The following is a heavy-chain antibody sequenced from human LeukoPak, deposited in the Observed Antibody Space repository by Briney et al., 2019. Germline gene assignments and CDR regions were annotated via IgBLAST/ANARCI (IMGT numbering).Heavy chain of an antibody. J-gene: IGHJ6*02. D-gene: IGHD6-13*01. CDR1: GFTFSNAW. V-gene: IGHV3-15*01. Sequence: GGSLRLSCAASGFTFSNAWMSWVRQAPGKGLEWVGRIKSKTDGGTTDYAAPVKGRFTISRDHSKNTLYLQMNSLKTEDTAVYYCTTDGPGYSSSWYVFSYYYYGMDVWGQGTTVTVSS. CDR2: IKSKTDGGTT. CDR3: TTDGPGYSSSWYVFSYYYYGMDV.